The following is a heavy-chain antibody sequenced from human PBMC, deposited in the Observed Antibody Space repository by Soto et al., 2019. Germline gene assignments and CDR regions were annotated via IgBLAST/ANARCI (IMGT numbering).Heavy chain of an antibody. J-gene: IGHJ4*02. D-gene: IGHD6-19*01. Sequence: HPVGSLRLSCAASGFTFSSYAMSWVRQAPGKGLEWVSAISGSGGSTYYADSVKGRFTISRDNSKNTLYLQMNSLRAEDTAVYYCAKDRRAFGHSSGCLDYWGQGTLVTVSS. CDR2: ISGSGGST. CDR1: GFTFSSYA. V-gene: IGHV3-23*01. CDR3: AKDRRAFGHSSGCLDY.